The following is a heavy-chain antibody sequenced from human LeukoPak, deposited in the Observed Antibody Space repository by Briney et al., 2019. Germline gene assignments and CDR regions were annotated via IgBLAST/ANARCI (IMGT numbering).Heavy chain of an antibody. CDR3: ARQRDDYGDYVRSFFDL. J-gene: IGHJ2*01. CDR1: GGSLSGFH. V-gene: IGHV4-59*08. CDR2: IYYNGST. D-gene: IGHD4-17*01. Sequence: PSETLSLTCTVSGGSLSGFHWNWLRQPPGKGLEWIGYIYYNGSTKYNPTLKSRVTTSVDTSENQISLNLTSVTAADTAVYYCARQRDDYGDYVRSFFDLWGRGNLVTVSS.